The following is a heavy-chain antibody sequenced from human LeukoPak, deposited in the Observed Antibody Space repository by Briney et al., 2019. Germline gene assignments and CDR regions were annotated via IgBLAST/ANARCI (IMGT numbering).Heavy chain of an antibody. Sequence: PSETLSLTCTVSGGSISSSSYYWGWIRQPPGKGLEWIGSIYHSGSTYYNPSLKSRVTISVDTSKNQFSLKLSSVTAADTAVYYCARDDVEMAFSFDYWGQGTLVTVSS. J-gene: IGHJ4*02. V-gene: IGHV4-39*07. CDR2: IYHSGST. CDR3: ARDDVEMAFSFDY. D-gene: IGHD5-24*01. CDR1: GGSISSSSYY.